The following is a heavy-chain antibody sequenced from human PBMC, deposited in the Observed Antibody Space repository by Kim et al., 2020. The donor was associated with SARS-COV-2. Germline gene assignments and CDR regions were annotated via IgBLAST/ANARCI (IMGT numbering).Heavy chain of an antibody. D-gene: IGHD3-10*01. CDR1: GFTFSSYG. Sequence: GGSLRLSCAASGFTFSSYGMHWVRQAPGKGLEWVAVIWYDGSNKYYADSVKGRFTISRDNSKNTLYLQMNSLRAEDTAVYYCARGGRFGDPTPFDYWGQGTLVTVSS. J-gene: IGHJ4*02. CDR2: IWYDGSNK. V-gene: IGHV3-33*01. CDR3: ARGGRFGDPTPFDY.